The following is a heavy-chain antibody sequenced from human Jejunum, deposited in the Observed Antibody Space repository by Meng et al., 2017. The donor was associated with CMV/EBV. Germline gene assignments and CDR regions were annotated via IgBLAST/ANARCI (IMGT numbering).Heavy chain of an antibody. CDR3: ARGIEAGLDY. CDR1: GYTFTSLD. D-gene: IGHD5-12*01. CDR2: MNPSRGIT. V-gene: IGHV1-8*01. J-gene: IGHJ4*02. Sequence: QVQLAQSGAEVKEPGAAVKVSCKAFGYTFTSLDINWVRQATGQGPEWMGWMNPSRGITAYAQKFQGRVTMTRDKSIDTAYMELTSLKSEDTAIYYCARGIEAGLDYWGQGTLVTVSS.